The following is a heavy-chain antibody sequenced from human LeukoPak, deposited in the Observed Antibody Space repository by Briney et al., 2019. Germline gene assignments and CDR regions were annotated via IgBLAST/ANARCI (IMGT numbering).Heavy chain of an antibody. Sequence: ASVKVSCKASGYTFTGYYMHWVRQAPGQGLEWMGRINPNSGGTNYAQKFQGRVTMTRDTSISTAYMELSRLRSEDTAVYYCARSAPRKREPVKAVAGVHFDYWGQGTLVTVSS. V-gene: IGHV1-2*06. J-gene: IGHJ4*02. D-gene: IGHD6-19*01. CDR1: GYTFTGYY. CDR3: ARSAPRKREPVKAVAGVHFDY. CDR2: INPNSGGT.